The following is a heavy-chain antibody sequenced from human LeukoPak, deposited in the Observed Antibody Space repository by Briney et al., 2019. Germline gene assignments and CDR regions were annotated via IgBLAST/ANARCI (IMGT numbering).Heavy chain of an antibody. D-gene: IGHD4-17*01. V-gene: IGHV3-30*02. CDR1: SFTFSSYG. CDR3: AKYGGKGGYGDYVYIDY. CDR2: IRYDGSNK. Sequence: PGGSLRLSCAASSFTFSSYGMHWVRQAPGKGLEWVAFIRYDGSNKYYADSVKGRFTISRDNSKNTLYLQMNSLRAEDTAVYYCAKYGGKGGYGDYVYIDYWGQGTLVTVFS. J-gene: IGHJ4*02.